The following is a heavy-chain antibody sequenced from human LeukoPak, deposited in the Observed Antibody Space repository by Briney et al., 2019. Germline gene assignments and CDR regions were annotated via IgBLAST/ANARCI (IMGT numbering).Heavy chain of an antibody. CDR2: ISSSSSYI. Sequence: GGSLRLSCAASGFTFSSYSMNWVRQAPGKGLEWVSSISSSSSYIYYADSVKGRFTISRDNAKNSLYLQMNSLRAEDTAVYYCSSALYVSSGYGPEPWGQGTLVTVSS. J-gene: IGHJ5*02. CDR3: SSALYVSSGYGPEP. CDR1: GFTFSSYS. D-gene: IGHD3-22*01. V-gene: IGHV3-21*01.